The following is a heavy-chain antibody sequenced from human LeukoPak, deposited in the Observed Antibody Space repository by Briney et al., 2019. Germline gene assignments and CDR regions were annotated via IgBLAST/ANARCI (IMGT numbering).Heavy chain of an antibody. J-gene: IGHJ4*02. Sequence: PGGSLRLSCAASGFTFSSYAMSWVRQASGKGLEWVSAITGSGAGTYYADSAKGRFTISRDKSKNTLYLQMNNLRAEDTALYFCAKRDSAGLYYFDYWGQGTLVTVSS. D-gene: IGHD5-18*01. CDR1: GFTFSSYA. CDR3: AKRDSAGLYYFDY. V-gene: IGHV3-23*01. CDR2: ITGSGAGT.